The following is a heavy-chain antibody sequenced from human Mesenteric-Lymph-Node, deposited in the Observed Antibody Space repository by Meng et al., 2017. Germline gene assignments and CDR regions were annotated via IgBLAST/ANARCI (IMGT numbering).Heavy chain of an antibody. J-gene: IGHJ3*02. D-gene: IGHD4-17*01. CDR2: ISERGETT. CDR3: ARVDDYGDYAGAFDI. Sequence: GESLKISCAASGFTLMNYPMSWVRQVPGRGLEWVSLISERGETTSYADSVKGRFTISRDNAKNTLYLQMNSLRAEDTAVYYCARVDDYGDYAGAFDIWGQGTMVTVSS. CDR1: GFTLMNYP. V-gene: IGHV3-23*01.